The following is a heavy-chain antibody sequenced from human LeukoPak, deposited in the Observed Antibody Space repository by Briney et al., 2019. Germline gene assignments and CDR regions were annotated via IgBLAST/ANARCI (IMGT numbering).Heavy chain of an antibody. Sequence: AETLSLTCTVSGGSISSSSYYWGWIRQPPGKGLEWIGSIYYSGSTYYNPSLKSRVTISVDTSKNQFSLKLSSVTAADTAVYYCARSGSSARSYYYYYYMDVWGKGTTVTVSS. CDR2: IYYSGST. J-gene: IGHJ6*03. V-gene: IGHV4-39*01. CDR1: GGSISSSSYY. D-gene: IGHD6-6*01. CDR3: ARSGSSARSYYYYYYMDV.